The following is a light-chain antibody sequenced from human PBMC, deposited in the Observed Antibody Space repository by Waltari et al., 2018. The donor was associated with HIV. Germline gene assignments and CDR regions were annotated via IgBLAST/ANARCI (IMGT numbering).Light chain of an antibody. Sequence: DIQMTQSPSTLSASVGDRVTIHCRASQSISSWLAWYQQKPGKAPKLLIYKASSLESGVPSRFSGSGSGTEFTLTISSLQPDDFATYYCQQYNSYSPWTFGQGTKVEIK. J-gene: IGKJ1*01. CDR1: QSISSW. CDR3: QQYNSYSPWT. V-gene: IGKV1-5*03. CDR2: KAS.